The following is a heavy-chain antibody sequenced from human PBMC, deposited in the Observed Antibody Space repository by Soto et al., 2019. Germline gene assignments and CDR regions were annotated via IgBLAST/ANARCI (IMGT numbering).Heavy chain of an antibody. CDR1: GFTFTSSA. J-gene: IGHJ3*02. D-gene: IGHD1-1*01. CDR2: IVVGSGNT. V-gene: IGHV1-58*01. Sequence: ASVKVSCKASGFTFTSSAVQWVRQARGQRLEWIGWIVVGSGNTNYAQKFQERVTITRDMSTSTAYMELSSLRSEDTAVYYRAAELESPPNDAFDIWGQGTMVTVSS. CDR3: AAELESPPNDAFDI.